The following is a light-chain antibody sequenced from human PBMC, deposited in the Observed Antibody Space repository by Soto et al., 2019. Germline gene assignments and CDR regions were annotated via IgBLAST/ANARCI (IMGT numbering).Light chain of an antibody. V-gene: IGKV1-39*01. J-gene: IGKJ5*01. CDR1: QTVSRY. Sequence: DIQMTQSPSSLSASVGNRVTITCRARQTVSRYLNWYQQKPGKAPKLLIYDVSTLQSGVPSRFSGSGSGTDFTLTITSLQPEDFATYYCQQTYSKSTTFGQGTRLEI. CDR3: QQTYSKSTT. CDR2: DVS.